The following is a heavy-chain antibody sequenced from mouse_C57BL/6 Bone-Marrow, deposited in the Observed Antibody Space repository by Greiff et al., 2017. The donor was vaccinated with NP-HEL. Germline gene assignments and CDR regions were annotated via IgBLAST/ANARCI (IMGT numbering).Heavy chain of an antibody. D-gene: IGHD1-2*01. Sequence: VQLQQPGAELVKPGASVKLSCKASGYTFTSYWMHWVKQRPGQGLEWIGMIHPNSGSTNYNEKFKSKATLAVDKSSSTAYMQLSSLTSEDSAVYYCARDTTAHFDYWGQGTTLTVSS. CDR2: IHPNSGST. J-gene: IGHJ2*01. CDR3: ARDTTAHFDY. V-gene: IGHV1-64*01. CDR1: GYTFTSYW.